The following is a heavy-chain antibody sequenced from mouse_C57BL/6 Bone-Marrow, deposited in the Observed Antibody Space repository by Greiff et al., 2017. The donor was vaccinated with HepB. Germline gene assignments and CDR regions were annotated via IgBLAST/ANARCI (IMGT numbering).Heavy chain of an antibody. CDR3: ARSSGRGFAY. D-gene: IGHD1-1*01. V-gene: IGHV1-50*01. Sequence: QQSCKASGYTFTSYWMQWVKQRPGQGLEWIGEIDPSDSYTNYNQKFKGKATLTVDTSSSTAYMQLSSLTSEDSAVYYCARSSGRGFAYWGQGTLVTVSA. J-gene: IGHJ3*01. CDR1: GYTFTSYW. CDR2: IDPSDSYT.